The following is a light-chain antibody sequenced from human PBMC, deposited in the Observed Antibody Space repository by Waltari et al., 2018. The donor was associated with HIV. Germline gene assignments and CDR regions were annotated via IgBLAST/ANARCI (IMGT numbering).Light chain of an antibody. J-gene: IGLJ2*01. Sequence: QSALTQPRSVSGSPGQSVTISCTGTNSDVGAYNYVGWYQQYPGKAPKLLIYDVYKRPSGVPDRFSGSKSGNPASLTISGLQAEDEADYHCCSFTQSHTAVFGGGTKLTVL. CDR2: DVY. V-gene: IGLV2-11*01. CDR3: CSFTQSHTAV. CDR1: NSDVGAYNY.